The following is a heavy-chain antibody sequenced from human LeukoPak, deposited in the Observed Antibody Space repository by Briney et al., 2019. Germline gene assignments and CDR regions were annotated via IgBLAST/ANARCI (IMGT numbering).Heavy chain of an antibody. D-gene: IGHD1-26*01. CDR2: ISSSSSYI. CDR1: GFTFSSYS. V-gene: IGHV3-21*01. Sequence: PGGSLRLSCAASGFTFSSYSMNWVRQAPGKGLEWVSSISSSSSYIYYADSVKGRFTISRDNAKNSLYLQMNSLRAEDTAVYYCARDFKDSGSFDYWGQGTLVTVSS. CDR3: ARDFKDSGSFDY. J-gene: IGHJ4*02.